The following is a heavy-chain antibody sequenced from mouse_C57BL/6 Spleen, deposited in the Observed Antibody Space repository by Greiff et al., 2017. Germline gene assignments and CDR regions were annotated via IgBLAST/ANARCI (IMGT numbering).Heavy chain of an antibody. CDR1: GYTFTDYY. Sequence: VQLQQSGPELVKPGASVKISCKASGYTFTDYYMNWVKQSPGKSLEWIGDINPNNGGTSYNQKFKGKSTLTVDKSSSTAYMELRSLTSEDSAVYYCARYSYYYGSSFFDYWGQGTTLTVSS. V-gene: IGHV1-26*01. D-gene: IGHD1-1*01. J-gene: IGHJ2*01. CDR3: ARYSYYYGSSFFDY. CDR2: INPNNGGT.